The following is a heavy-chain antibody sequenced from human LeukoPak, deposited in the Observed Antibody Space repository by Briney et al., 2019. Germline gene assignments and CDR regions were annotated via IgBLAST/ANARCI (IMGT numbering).Heavy chain of an antibody. CDR2: IYTSGST. CDR3: AGRTVKFDY. J-gene: IGHJ4*02. CDR1: GGSISSGSYY. V-gene: IGHV4-61*02. Sequence: SETLSLTCTVSGGSISSGSYYWSWIRQPAGKGLEWIGRIYTSGSTNYNPSLKSRVTISADTSKNQFALKLSSVTAADTAVYYCAGRTVKFDYWGQGTLVTVSS. D-gene: IGHD4-17*01.